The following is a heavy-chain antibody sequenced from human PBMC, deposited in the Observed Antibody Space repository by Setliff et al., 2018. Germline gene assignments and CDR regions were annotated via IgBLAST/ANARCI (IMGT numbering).Heavy chain of an antibody. CDR2: ISTSGNT. D-gene: IGHD5-12*01. CDR3: ARDQWVRSPPLYFSYSMDV. J-gene: IGHJ6*02. Sequence: SSETLSLTCTVSGGSISRSSYYWSWIRQPAGKGLEWIGRISTSGNTNYNPSLKSRVTVSLDTSKNQFSLKLTSMTAADTAVYYCARDQWVRSPPLYFSYSMDVWGQGTTVTVS. V-gene: IGHV4-61*02. CDR1: GGSISRSSYY.